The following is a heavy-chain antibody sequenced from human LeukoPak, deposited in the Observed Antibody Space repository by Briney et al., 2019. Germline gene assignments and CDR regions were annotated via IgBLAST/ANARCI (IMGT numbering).Heavy chain of an antibody. CDR3: ARGPDSITIFGVVITDAFDI. D-gene: IGHD3-3*01. J-gene: IGHJ3*02. Sequence: ASVKVSCKASGGTFSSYAISWVRQAPGQGLEWMGRIIPIFGTANYAQKFQGRVTITTDESTSTAYMELSSLRSEDTAVYYCARGPDSITIFGVVITDAFDIWGQGTMVTVSS. CDR1: GGTFSSYA. V-gene: IGHV1-69*05. CDR2: IIPIFGTA.